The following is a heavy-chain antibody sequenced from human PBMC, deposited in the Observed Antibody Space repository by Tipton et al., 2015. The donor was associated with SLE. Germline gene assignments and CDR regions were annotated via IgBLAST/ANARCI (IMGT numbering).Heavy chain of an antibody. CDR2: IYTDGSRT. V-gene: IGHV3-74*01. Sequence: SLRLSCAASGFTFSSYWLHWVRHAPGKGLVWVSRIYTDGSRTHYADSVRGRFTISRDNAKNTLYLQMNSLRAEDTAAYYCARGESSGYYVDYWGHGTLVTASS. D-gene: IGHD3-22*01. J-gene: IGHJ4*01. CDR3: ARGESSGYYVDY. CDR1: GFTFSSYW.